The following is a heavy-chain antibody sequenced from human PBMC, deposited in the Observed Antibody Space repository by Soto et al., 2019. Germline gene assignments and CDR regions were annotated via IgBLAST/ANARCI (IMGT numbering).Heavy chain of an antibody. CDR1: GDSISSYY. D-gene: IGHD3-22*01. CDR3: ALRSMAVVPEY. CDR2: LYYGRSA. V-gene: IGHV4-59*01. J-gene: IGHJ4*02. Sequence: QVQLQESGPGLVKPSETLSLTCAVSGDSISSYYCMWIRQLPGKGMESIVYLYYGRSANYNPSLKSRVTLSVDTSTNQCSLTLSSMTAADTAVYYCALRSMAVVPEYWGQGTLVTVSS.